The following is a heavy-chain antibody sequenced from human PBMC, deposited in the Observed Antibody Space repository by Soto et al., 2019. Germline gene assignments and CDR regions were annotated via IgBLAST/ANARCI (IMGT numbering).Heavy chain of an antibody. CDR3: ARVPALYCGGDCAYYYYGMDV. D-gene: IGHD2-21*02. CDR2: IIPILGIA. J-gene: IGHJ6*02. V-gene: IGHV1-69*10. Sequence: ASVKVSCKASGGTFSSYAISWVRQAPGQGLEWMGGIIPILGIANYAQKFQGRVTITADTSTSTASMELSSLRSEDTAVYYCARVPALYCGGDCAYYYYGMDVWGQGTTVTVSS. CDR1: GGTFSSYA.